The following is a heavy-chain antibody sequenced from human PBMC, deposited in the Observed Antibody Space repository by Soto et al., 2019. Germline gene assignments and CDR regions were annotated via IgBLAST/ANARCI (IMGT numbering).Heavy chain of an antibody. V-gene: IGHV3-9*02. CDR2: ISWNNGDI. CDR3: AKGRSIAVSGDGFDY. J-gene: IGHJ4*02. D-gene: IGHD6-13*01. CDR1: GFTSDDYA. Sequence: EVYLVESGGGLVQPGRSLRLSCTASGFTSDDYAMHWVRQTPGKGLEWVSGISWNNGDIGQADSVKGRFTISRDNTKNSLYLQMNSLRIEDTDLYYCAKGRSIAVSGDGFDYWGQGTLVTVSS.